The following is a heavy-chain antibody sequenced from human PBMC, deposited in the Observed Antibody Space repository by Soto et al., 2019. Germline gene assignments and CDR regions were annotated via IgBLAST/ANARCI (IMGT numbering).Heavy chain of an antibody. Sequence: QVQLVQSGAEVKKPGSSVKVSCKASGGTFSSYAISWVRQAPGQGLEWMGGIIPIFGTANYAQKFQGRVTITADESTSTAYMELSSLISEDTAVYYCARYVLRYFAWLLGLDYWGQGTLVTVSS. D-gene: IGHD3-9*01. V-gene: IGHV1-69*01. CDR2: IIPIFGTA. J-gene: IGHJ4*02. CDR1: GGTFSSYA. CDR3: ARYVLRYFAWLLGLDY.